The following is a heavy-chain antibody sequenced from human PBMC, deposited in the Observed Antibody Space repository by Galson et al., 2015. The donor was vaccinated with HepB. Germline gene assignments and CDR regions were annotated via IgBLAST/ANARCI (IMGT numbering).Heavy chain of an antibody. CDR3: ARGEYSSPLHYYYMDV. D-gene: IGHD4-11*01. V-gene: IGHV1-69*13. CDR2: NIPIFGTA. J-gene: IGHJ6*03. CDR1: GGTFSSYA. Sequence: SVKVSCKASGGTFSSYAISWVRQAPGQGLEWMGGNIPIFGTANYAQKFQGRVTITADESTSTAYMELSSLRSEDTAVYYCARGEYSSPLHYYYMDVWGKGTTVTVSS.